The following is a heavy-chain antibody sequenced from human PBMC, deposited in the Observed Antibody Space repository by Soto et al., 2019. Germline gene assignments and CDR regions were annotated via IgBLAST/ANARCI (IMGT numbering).Heavy chain of an antibody. CDR3: ARERITGTTELDY. Sequence: LSLTCTVSGGSISSGGYYWSWIRQHPGKGLEWIGYIYYSGSTYYNPSLKSRATISVDTSKNQFSLKLSSVTAADTAVYYCARERITGTTELDYWGQGTLVTVSS. CDR1: GGSISSGGYY. J-gene: IGHJ4*02. D-gene: IGHD1-20*01. V-gene: IGHV4-31*03. CDR2: IYYSGST.